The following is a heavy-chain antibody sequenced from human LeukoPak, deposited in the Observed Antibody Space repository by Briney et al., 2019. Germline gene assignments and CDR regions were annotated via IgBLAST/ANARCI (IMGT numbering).Heavy chain of an antibody. V-gene: IGHV5-51*01. J-gene: IGHJ4*02. D-gene: IGHD4/OR15-4a*01. CDR1: GYNFNESW. CDR2: IYVDDSDT. CDR3: ARGPMVAPNPDY. Sequence: GESLKISCQGSGYNFNESWIGWVRQMPGKGLEWMGMIYVDDSDTRYSPSFQGQVTISADKSISTAYLQWSSLKASDTAMYYCARGPMVAPNPDYWGQGTLVTVSS.